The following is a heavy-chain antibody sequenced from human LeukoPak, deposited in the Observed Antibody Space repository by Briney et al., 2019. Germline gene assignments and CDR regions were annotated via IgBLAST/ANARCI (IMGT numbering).Heavy chain of an antibody. CDR1: GFTFSSYE. CDR3: AREARTAVTAIRSFDY. J-gene: IGHJ4*02. Sequence: PGGSLRLSCAASGFTFSSYEMNWVRQAPGKGLECVSYINSDGSTIYYADSVKGRFTISRDNAKNSLSLQMNSLRAEDTAVYYCAREARTAVTAIRSFDYWGQGTLVTVSS. D-gene: IGHD2-21*02. CDR2: INSDGSTI. V-gene: IGHV3-48*03.